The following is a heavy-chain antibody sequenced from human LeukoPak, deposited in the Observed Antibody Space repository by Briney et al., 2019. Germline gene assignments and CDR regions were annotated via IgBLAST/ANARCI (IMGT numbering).Heavy chain of an antibody. CDR2: IYSGGST. D-gene: IGHD3-3*01. J-gene: IGHJ4*02. V-gene: IGHV3-53*01. CDR1: GFTVSSNY. Sequence: GGSLRLSCAASGFTVSSNYMRWVRQAPGKGLEWVSVIYSGGSTYYADSVKGRFTISRDNSKNTLYLQMNSLRAEDTAVYYCAKVGYYDFWSGYYIVGDYWGQGTLVTVSS. CDR3: AKVGYYDFWSGYYIVGDY.